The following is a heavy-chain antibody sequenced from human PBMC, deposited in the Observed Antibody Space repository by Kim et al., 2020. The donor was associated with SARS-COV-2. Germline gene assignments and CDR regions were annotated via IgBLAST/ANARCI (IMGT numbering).Heavy chain of an antibody. V-gene: IGHV1-69*13. CDR2: IIPIFGTA. J-gene: IGHJ4*02. D-gene: IGHD4-17*01. CDR3: ARDYGDDGFNY. Sequence: SVEVSCKASGGTFSSYAISWVRQAPGQGLEWMGGIIPIFGTANYAQKFQGRVTITADESTSTAYMELSSLRSEDTAMYYCARDYGDDGFNYWGQGTLVTVSS. CDR1: GGTFSSYA.